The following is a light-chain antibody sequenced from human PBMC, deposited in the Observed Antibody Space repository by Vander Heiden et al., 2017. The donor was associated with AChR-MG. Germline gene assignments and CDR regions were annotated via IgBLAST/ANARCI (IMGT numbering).Light chain of an antibody. CDR1: SSSIGAGYD. CDR2: GNS. Sequence: QPAPTQPPSVSGAPGQWVTTSFTGSSSSIGAGYDVHWYEQLPGTAPKLLIYGNSNRPSGVPDRFSGSKSGTSASLAITGLQAEDEADYYCQSYDSSLSGYVVFGGGTKLTVL. V-gene: IGLV1-40*01. J-gene: IGLJ2*01. CDR3: QSYDSSLSGYVV.